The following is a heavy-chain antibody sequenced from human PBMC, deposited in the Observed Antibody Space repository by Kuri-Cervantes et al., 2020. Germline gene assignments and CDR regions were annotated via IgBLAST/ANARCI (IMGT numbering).Heavy chain of an antibody. D-gene: IGHD3-9*01. Sequence: GSLRLSCAVYGGSFSGYYWSWIRQPPGKGLEWIGSIYYSGSTYYNPSLKSRVTISVDTSKNQFSLKLSSVTAADTAVYYCALSRGGRYFDWLTLFDVWGQGTTVTVSS. CDR3: ALSRGGRYFDWLTLFDV. CDR2: IYYSGST. CDR1: GGSFSGYY. J-gene: IGHJ6*02. V-gene: IGHV4-34*01.